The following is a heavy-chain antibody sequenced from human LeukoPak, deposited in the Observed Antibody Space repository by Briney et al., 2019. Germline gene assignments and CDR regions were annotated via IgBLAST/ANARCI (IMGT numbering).Heavy chain of an antibody. V-gene: IGHV1-2*02. Sequence: ASVKVSCKASGYAFTGYYIHWVRQAPGQGLEWMGWINPNSGGTKYAQKFQGRVTMTRDTSITTAYMGLSRLRSDDTAVYYCAKGRVVAGSKSLTYHWFNPWGQGTLVTVSS. CDR1: GYAFTGYY. CDR2: INPNSGGT. J-gene: IGHJ5*02. D-gene: IGHD6-19*01. CDR3: AKGRVVAGSKSLTYHWFNP.